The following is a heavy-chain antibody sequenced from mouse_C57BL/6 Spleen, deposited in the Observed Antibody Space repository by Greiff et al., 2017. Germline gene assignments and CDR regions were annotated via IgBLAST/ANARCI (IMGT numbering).Heavy chain of an antibody. D-gene: IGHD2-14*01. CDR2: INPSNGGT. Sequence: QVQLQQSGTELVKPGASVKLSCKASGYTFTSYWMHWVKQRPGQGLEWIGNINPSNGGTNYNEKFKSKATLTVDKSSSTAYMQLSSLTSEDSAVYYCAREVRSYYYAMDYWGQGTSVTVSS. CDR1: GYTFTSYW. CDR3: AREVRSYYYAMDY. J-gene: IGHJ4*01. V-gene: IGHV1-53*01.